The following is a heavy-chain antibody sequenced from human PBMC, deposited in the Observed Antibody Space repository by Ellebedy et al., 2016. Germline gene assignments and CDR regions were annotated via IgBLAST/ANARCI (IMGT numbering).Heavy chain of an antibody. V-gene: IGHV1-18*04. CDR1: GYTFTNNV. Sequence: ASVKVSCKASGYTFTNNVITWVRQAPGQGLEWMAWISPYSGNTKYAQKLQGRVTMTADTSTSTAYMELTSLTSDDTAVYYCARDKTASSGWRIDYWGQGTLVTVSS. D-gene: IGHD6-19*01. CDR3: ARDKTASSGWRIDY. J-gene: IGHJ4*02. CDR2: ISPYSGNT.